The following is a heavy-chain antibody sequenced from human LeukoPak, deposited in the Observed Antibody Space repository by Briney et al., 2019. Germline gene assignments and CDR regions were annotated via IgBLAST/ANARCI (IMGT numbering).Heavy chain of an antibody. D-gene: IGHD5-12*01. V-gene: IGHV1-18*01. Sequence: ASVKVSCKASGYTFTSYGISWVRQAPGQGLEWMGWISAYNGNTNYAQKFQGRVTMTEDTSTDTAYMELSSLRSEDTAVYYCATVPERGYSGYDWNWFDPWGQGTLVTVSS. CDR1: GYTFTSYG. CDR2: ISAYNGNT. J-gene: IGHJ5*02. CDR3: ATVPERGYSGYDWNWFDP.